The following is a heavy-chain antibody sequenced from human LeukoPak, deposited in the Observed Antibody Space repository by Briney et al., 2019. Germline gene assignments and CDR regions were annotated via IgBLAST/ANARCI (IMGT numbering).Heavy chain of an antibody. V-gene: IGHV4-39*01. Sequence: SETLSLTCTVSGGSISSSNYYWGWIRQPPGKGLEWIGSIYYSGSTYYNPSLKSRVTISVDTSKNQFSLKLNFVTAADTAVYYCARHGRLSLLSGPCGQGTLVTVSS. J-gene: IGHJ5*02. D-gene: IGHD1-26*01. CDR2: IYYSGST. CDR1: GGSISSSNYY. CDR3: ARHGRLSLLSGP.